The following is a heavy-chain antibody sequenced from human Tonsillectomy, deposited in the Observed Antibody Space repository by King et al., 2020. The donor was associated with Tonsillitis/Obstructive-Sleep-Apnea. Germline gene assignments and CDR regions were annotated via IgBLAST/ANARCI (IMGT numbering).Heavy chain of an antibody. CDR1: GFTFSSYA. CDR2: ISYDGSNQ. J-gene: IGHJ6*03. V-gene: IGHV3-30*01. Sequence: VQLVESGGGVVQPGRSLRLSCAASGFTFSSYAMHWVRQAPGKGLEWVAVISYDGSNQYYADSVKGRFIISRDTSKNTLYLQMNSLRAEDTAVYCCARASFDYGDYDYYYYMVVWGKGTTVTVSS. D-gene: IGHD4-17*01. CDR3: ARASFDYGDYDYYYYMVV.